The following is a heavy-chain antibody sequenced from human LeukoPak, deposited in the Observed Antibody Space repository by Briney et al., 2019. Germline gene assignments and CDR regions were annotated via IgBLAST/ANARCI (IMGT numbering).Heavy chain of an antibody. V-gene: IGHV5-51*01. J-gene: IGHJ4*02. CDR1: GYRFTNYW. Sequence: GGSLEISCQGSGYRFTNYWIGWVRQLPGKGLEWMGLIYPDDSDTRYSPSLQGPVTISADKSISTAYLKWSSLKASDTAMYYCAIGGDSTTSCYRCFDYWGQGTRVTVSS. D-gene: IGHD2-2*02. CDR3: AIGGDSTTSCYRCFDY. CDR2: IYPDDSDT.